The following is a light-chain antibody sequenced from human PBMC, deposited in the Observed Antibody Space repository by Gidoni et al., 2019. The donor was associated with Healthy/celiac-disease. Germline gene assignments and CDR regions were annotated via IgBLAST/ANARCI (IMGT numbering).Light chain of an antibody. V-gene: IGLV2-14*03. CDR2: DVS. CDR1: SSDVGGYNY. J-gene: IGLJ1*01. Sequence: QSALTQPASVSGSPRPSITISCTGTSSDVGGYNYVSWYQQHPGKAPNLMIYDVSNRTSGVSKRFSGSKSGNTASLTISGLQAEDEADYYCSSYTSSSTLVVFGTGTKVTVL. CDR3: SSYTSSSTLVV.